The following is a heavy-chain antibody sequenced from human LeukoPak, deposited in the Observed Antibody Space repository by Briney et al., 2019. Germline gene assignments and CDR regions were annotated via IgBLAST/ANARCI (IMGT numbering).Heavy chain of an antibody. CDR2: ISGSGGST. CDR1: GFTFSSYA. Sequence: GGSLRLSCAASGFTFSSYAMSWVRQAPGKGLEWVSAISGSGGSTYYADSVKGRFTISRDNSKNTLYLQMNSLRAEDTAVYYCARGVLTIMGPIWAFDYWGQGTLVTVSS. CDR3: ARGVLTIMGPIWAFDY. D-gene: IGHD1-26*01. J-gene: IGHJ4*02. V-gene: IGHV3-23*01.